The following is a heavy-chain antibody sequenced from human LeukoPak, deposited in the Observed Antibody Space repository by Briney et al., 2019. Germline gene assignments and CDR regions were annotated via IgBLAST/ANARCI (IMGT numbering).Heavy chain of an antibody. CDR1: GGSISSYY. J-gene: IGHJ4*02. CDR3: ARVRRSSGYYFGDLNYFDY. Sequence: SETLSLTCTVSGGSISSYYWSWIRQPPGKGLERIGYIYYSGSTNYNPSLKSRVTISVDTSKNQFSLKLSSVTAADTAVYYCARVRRSSGYYFGDLNYFDYWGQGTLVTVSS. D-gene: IGHD3-22*01. CDR2: IYYSGST. V-gene: IGHV4-59*01.